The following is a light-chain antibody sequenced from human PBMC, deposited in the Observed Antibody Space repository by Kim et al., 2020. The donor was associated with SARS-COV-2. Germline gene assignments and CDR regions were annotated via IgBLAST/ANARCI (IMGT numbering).Light chain of an antibody. Sequence: DIQMTQSPSTLSASVGDRVTITCRASQSIKSWLAWYQQKPGKAPKLLIYKASYLESGVPSSFSGTESGTEFTLTISSLQPDDFATYYCHQYSSYPYTFGQGTKLEIK. CDR3: HQYSSYPYT. V-gene: IGKV1-5*03. J-gene: IGKJ2*01. CDR1: QSIKSW. CDR2: KAS.